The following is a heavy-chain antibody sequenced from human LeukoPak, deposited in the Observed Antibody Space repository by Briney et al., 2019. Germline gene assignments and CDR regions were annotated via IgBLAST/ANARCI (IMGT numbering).Heavy chain of an antibody. D-gene: IGHD3-9*01. J-gene: IGHJ4*02. CDR1: GYTFTSYG. Sequence: ASVKVSCKASGYTFTSYGISWVRQAPGQGLEWMGWISAYDGNTNYAQKLQGRVTMTTDTSTSTAYMELRSLRSDDTAVYYCARVRKGYFDWLPRHWGQGTLVTVSS. V-gene: IGHV1-18*01. CDR3: ARVRKGYFDWLPRH. CDR2: ISAYDGNT.